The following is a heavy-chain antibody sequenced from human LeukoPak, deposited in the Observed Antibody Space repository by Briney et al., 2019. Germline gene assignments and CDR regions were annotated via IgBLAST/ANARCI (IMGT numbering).Heavy chain of an antibody. J-gene: IGHJ4*02. Sequence: GGSLRLSCAASGFTFSSYAMHWVRQAPGKGLEWVGHTRNKVYSYTTDYAASVKGRFTISRDDSRNLVYLQMNSLETEDTAVYYCAREQWYRFDYCGQGTPVTVSS. CDR1: GFTFSSYA. CDR2: TRNKVYSYTT. V-gene: IGHV3-72*01. CDR3: AREQWYRFDY. D-gene: IGHD6-19*01.